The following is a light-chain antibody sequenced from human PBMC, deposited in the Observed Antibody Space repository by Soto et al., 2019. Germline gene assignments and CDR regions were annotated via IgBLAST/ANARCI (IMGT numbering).Light chain of an antibody. V-gene: IGLV2-14*01. CDR3: SSYTSSSIDDV. Sequence: QYALTQPASVSGSPGQSITISCTGTSSDGGGYNYVSWYQQHPGKAPKLMIYEVSNRPSGVSNRFSGSKSGNTASLTISGLQAEDEADYYCSSYTSSSIDDVFGTGTKLTVL. CDR1: SSDGGGYNY. CDR2: EVS. J-gene: IGLJ1*01.